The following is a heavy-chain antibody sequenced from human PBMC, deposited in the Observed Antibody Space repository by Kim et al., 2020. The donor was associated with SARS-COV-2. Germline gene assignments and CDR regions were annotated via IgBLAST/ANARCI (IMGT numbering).Heavy chain of an antibody. V-gene: IGHV4-4*02. CDR3: AGLPYSSGWPYFDY. Sequence: SETLSLTCAVSGGSISSSNWWSWVRQPPGKGLGWIGEIYHSGSTNYNPSLKSRVTISVDTSKNQFSLKLSSVTAADTAVYYCAGLPYSSGWPYFDYWGQGTLVTVSS. CDR1: GGSISSSNW. D-gene: IGHD6-19*01. CDR2: IYHSGST. J-gene: IGHJ4*02.